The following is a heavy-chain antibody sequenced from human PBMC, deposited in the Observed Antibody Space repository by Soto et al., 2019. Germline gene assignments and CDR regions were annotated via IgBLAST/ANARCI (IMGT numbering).Heavy chain of an antibody. D-gene: IGHD3-16*01. Sequence: PSETLSLTCTVSGGSISSSSYYWGWIRQPPGKGLEWIGSIFYSGSTYHNPSLKSRVTISVDTSKNQFSLKLSSVTAADTAVYSCARHNGPLYVGYYYDMDVWGQGTTVTVSS. V-gene: IGHV4-39*01. CDR1: GGSISSSSYY. CDR2: IFYSGST. J-gene: IGHJ6*01. CDR3: ARHNGPLYVGYYYDMDV.